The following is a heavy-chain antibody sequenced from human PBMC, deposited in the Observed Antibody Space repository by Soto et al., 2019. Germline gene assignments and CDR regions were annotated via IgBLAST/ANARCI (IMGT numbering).Heavy chain of an antibody. J-gene: IGHJ4*02. CDR1: GYSFTSYW. Sequence: GESLKISCKGSGYSFTSYWIGWVRQMPGKGLEWMGIIYPGDSDTRYSPSFQGQVTISADKSISTAYLQWSSLKASDTATYYCARSAHLRFLEWSSWGQGTLVTVSS. D-gene: IGHD3-3*01. V-gene: IGHV5-51*01. CDR3: ARSAHLRFLEWSS. CDR2: IYPGDSDT.